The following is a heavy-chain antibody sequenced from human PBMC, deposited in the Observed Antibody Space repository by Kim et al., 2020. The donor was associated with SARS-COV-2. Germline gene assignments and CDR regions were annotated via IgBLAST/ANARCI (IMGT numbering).Heavy chain of an antibody. CDR3: ARSLGFSGSYSADLGYGMDV. CDR2: IWFDGSNK. V-gene: IGHV3-33*08. Sequence: GGSLRLSCEASGFSFNSYGMHWVRQAPGKGLEWVAVIWFDGSNKYYADSVKGRVIIYRDNSENTLYLQMNSLRAEDTAVYYCARSLGFSGSYSADLGYGMDVWGQGTTVTVSS. J-gene: IGHJ6*02. D-gene: IGHD1-26*01. CDR1: GFSFNSYG.